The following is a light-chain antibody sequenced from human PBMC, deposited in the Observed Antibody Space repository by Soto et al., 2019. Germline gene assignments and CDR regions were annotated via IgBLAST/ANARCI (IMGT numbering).Light chain of an antibody. CDR3: SSYAGTSNV. V-gene: IGLV2-11*01. CDR1: SSDVGTYNS. CDR2: DVN. J-gene: IGLJ1*01. Sequence: QSALTQPRSVSGSPGQSVTISCSGTSSDVGTYNSVSWYQQHPGKAPKLIIYDVNKRPSGVPDRFSGSMSGNTASLTISGLQADDEADYHCSSYAGTSNVFGTGTKLTVL.